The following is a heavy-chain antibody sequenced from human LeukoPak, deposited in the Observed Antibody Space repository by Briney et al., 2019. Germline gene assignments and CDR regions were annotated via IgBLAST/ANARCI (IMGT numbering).Heavy chain of an antibody. J-gene: IGHJ4*02. CDR2: ISYDGSNK. CDR3: AKDRLGSGWHYFDY. D-gene: IGHD6-19*01. V-gene: IGHV3-30*18. Sequence: RGSLRLSCAASGFTFSSYGMHWVRQAPGKGLEWVAVISYDGSNKYYADSVKGRFTISRDNSKNTLYLQMNSLRAEDTAVYYCAKDRLGSGWHYFDYWGQGTLVTVSS. CDR1: GFTFSSYG.